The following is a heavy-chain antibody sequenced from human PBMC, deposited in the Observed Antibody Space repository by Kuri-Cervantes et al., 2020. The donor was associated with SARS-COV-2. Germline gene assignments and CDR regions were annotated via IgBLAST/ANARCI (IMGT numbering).Heavy chain of an antibody. J-gene: IGHJ1*01. D-gene: IGHD3-22*01. CDR1: GYTFTSYD. CDR3: ARGLKSYYDSSGTKSLQH. CDR2: MNPNSGNT. Sequence: ASVKVSCKASGYTFTSYDINWVRQATGQGLEWMGWMNPNSGNTGYAQKFQGRVTMTRNTSISTAYMELSSLRSEDTAVYYCARGLKSYYDSSGTKSLQHWGQGTLVTVSS. V-gene: IGHV1-8*01.